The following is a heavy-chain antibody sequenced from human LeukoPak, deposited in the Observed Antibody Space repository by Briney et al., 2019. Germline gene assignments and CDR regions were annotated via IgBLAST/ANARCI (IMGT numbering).Heavy chain of an antibody. D-gene: IGHD6-13*01. V-gene: IGHV3-23*01. Sequence: PGGSLRLSCAASGFTFSSYAMSWVRQAPGKGLEWVSAISGSGGSTYYADSVKGRFTVSRDNSKNTLYLQMNSLRAEDTAVYYCAKEIAAARTSDYYYYMDVWGKGTTVTVSS. CDR2: ISGSGGST. CDR3: AKEIAAARTSDYYYYMDV. J-gene: IGHJ6*03. CDR1: GFTFSSYA.